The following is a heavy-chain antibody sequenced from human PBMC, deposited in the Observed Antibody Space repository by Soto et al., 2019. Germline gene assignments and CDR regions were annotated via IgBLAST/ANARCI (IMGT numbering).Heavy chain of an antibody. V-gene: IGHV1-46*01. D-gene: IGHD3-3*01. Sequence: ASVKVSCKASGYTFTSYYMHWVRQAPGQGLEWMGIINPSGGSTSYAQKFQGRVTMTRDTSTSTVYMELSSLRSEDTAVYYCGREGTQDFGVVIMPSLFDYWGQGTLVTVSS. J-gene: IGHJ4*02. CDR1: GYTFTSYY. CDR2: INPSGGST. CDR3: GREGTQDFGVVIMPSLFDY.